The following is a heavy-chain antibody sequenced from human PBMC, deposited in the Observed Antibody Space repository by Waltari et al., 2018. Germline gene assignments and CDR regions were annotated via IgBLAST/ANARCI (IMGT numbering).Heavy chain of an antibody. Sequence: EVQLVESGGGLIQPGGSLRLSCAASGFTVSSNYMSWVRQAPWKGLEWVSVIYSGGSQYYADSVKGRFTISRYNSKNTLYLQMNRLRAEDTAVYYCARGPSHFKAFDIWGQGTMVTVSS. J-gene: IGHJ3*02. CDR2: IYSGGSQ. CDR3: ARGPSHFKAFDI. V-gene: IGHV3-53*01. CDR1: GFTVSSNY.